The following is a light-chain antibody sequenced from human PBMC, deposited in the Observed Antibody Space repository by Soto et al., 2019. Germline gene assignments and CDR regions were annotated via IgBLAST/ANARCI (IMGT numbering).Light chain of an antibody. Sequence: QSVLTQPPSASGTPGQRVTISCSTSSSNLGDNTVNWYQHVPGTAPKLLIYSYDQRPSGVPDRFSGSKSGNSDSLAISGLQSEDEAEYYCAAWDASLDGYVFGTGTKVTVL. J-gene: IGLJ1*01. CDR2: SYD. V-gene: IGLV1-44*01. CDR3: AAWDASLDGYV. CDR1: SSNLGDNT.